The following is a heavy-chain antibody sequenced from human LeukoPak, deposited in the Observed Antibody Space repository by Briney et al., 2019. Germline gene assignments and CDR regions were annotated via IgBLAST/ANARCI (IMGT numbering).Heavy chain of an antibody. D-gene: IGHD5-12*01. V-gene: IGHV4-31*03. J-gene: IGHJ6*02. Sequence: SQTLSLTCTVSGGSISSGGYYWSWIRQHPGKGLEWIGYIYYSGSTYYNPSLKSRVTISVDTSKNQFSLKLSSVTAADTAVYYCARVQRGYSGYGTPYYYYGMDVWGQGTTVTVSS. CDR2: IYYSGST. CDR1: GGSISSGGYY. CDR3: ARVQRGYSGYGTPYYYYGMDV.